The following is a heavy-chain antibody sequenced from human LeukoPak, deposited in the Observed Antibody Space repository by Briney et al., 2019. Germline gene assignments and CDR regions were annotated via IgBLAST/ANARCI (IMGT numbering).Heavy chain of an antibody. V-gene: IGHV4-4*07. CDR1: GGSISSYY. Sequence: SETLSLTCTVSGGSISSYYWSWIRQPAGKGLEWIGRIYTSGSTYYNPSLKSRVTISVDTSKNQFSLKLSSVTAADTAVYYCAGPAFITIFGVVRPFDYWGQGTLVTVSS. J-gene: IGHJ4*02. CDR2: IYTSGST. D-gene: IGHD3-3*01. CDR3: AGPAFITIFGVVRPFDY.